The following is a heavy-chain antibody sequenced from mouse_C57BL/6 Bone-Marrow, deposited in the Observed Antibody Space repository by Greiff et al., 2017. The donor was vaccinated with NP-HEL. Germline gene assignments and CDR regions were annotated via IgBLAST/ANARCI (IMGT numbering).Heavy chain of an antibody. Sequence: DVQLQESGAELVRPGASVKLSCTASGFNIKDDYMHWVKQRPEQGLEWIGWIDPENGDTEYASKFQGKATITADTSSNTAYLQLSSLTSEDTAVYYCTTFITTVASYAMDYWGQGTSVTVSS. V-gene: IGHV14-4*01. CDR1: GFNIKDDY. CDR3: TTFITTVASYAMDY. CDR2: IDPENGDT. J-gene: IGHJ4*01. D-gene: IGHD1-1*01.